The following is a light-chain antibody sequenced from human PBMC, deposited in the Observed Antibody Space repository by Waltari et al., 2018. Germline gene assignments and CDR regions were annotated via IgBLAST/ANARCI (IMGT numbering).Light chain of an antibody. CDR2: GAS. Sequence: EIVLTQSPGTLSFSLGERGTLSCRASPSVSRFLAWYQHKPGQAPRLPIYGASTRATGIPDRFSGSGSGTDFILTISRLEPEDFAVYYCQKYDRLPATFGQGTKVEIK. V-gene: IGKV3-20*01. CDR3: QKYDRLPAT. J-gene: IGKJ1*01. CDR1: PSVSRF.